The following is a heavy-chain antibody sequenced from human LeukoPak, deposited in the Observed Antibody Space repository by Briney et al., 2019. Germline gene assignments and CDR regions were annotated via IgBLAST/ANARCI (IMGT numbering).Heavy chain of an antibody. CDR3: AREYISGWFDY. D-gene: IGHD6-19*01. CDR2: IRPGDGAT. Sequence: PGGSLRLSCAASGFTFSGYEIHWVRQAAGKGLEWISDIRPGDGATYYVDSVNGRFSISKDHAKNSLVLRLNSRRVEDTAIYYCAREYISGWFDYWGQGTLVTVSS. V-gene: IGHV3-48*03. J-gene: IGHJ4*02. CDR1: GFTFSGYE.